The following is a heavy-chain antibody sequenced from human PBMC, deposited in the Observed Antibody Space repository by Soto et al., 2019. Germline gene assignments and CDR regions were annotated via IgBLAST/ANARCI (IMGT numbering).Heavy chain of an antibody. CDR1: GVTFSSYS. CDR2: TSSSGSSI. Sequence: EVQLVESGGGLVQPGGSLRLSCAASGVTFSSYSMSWVRQAPGKGPEWLSYTSSSGSSIYYADSVKGRFTISRDNAENSLYLQMNSLRAEDTAVYYCARSAPDGSGGYDYYYLAVWGKGTTVTVSS. J-gene: IGHJ6*03. V-gene: IGHV3-48*01. CDR3: ARSAPDGSGGYDYYYLAV. D-gene: IGHD3-10*01.